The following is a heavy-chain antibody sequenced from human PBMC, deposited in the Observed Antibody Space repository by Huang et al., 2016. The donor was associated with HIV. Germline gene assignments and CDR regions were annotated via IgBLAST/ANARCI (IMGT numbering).Heavy chain of an antibody. D-gene: IGHD2-21*01. V-gene: IGHV1-3*01. CDR2: INPGNGNT. CDR3: AREFVIFGAPLWPAY. J-gene: IGHJ4*02. Sequence: QVQLVQSGAEVKQPGASVKVSCKASGYSFTTYALHWVRQAPGHRLEWMGWINPGNGNTNYSQKFQGRVTITRDTSASTVYMEVSSLTFEDTAVYYCAREFVIFGAPLWPAYWGQGTLISVSS. CDR1: GYSFTTYA.